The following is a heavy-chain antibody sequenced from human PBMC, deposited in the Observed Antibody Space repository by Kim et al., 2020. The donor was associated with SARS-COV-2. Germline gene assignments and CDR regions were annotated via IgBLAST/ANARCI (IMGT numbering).Heavy chain of an antibody. D-gene: IGHD1-1*01. CDR1: GYRFTGYY. CDR2: SNPSSGGT. J-gene: IGHJ3*01. CDR3: AREATAMGNSFDL. V-gene: IGHV1-2*06. Sequence: ASVKVSCKASGYRFTGYYIHWVRQAPGQGLEWMGRSNPSSGGTSYGQKFQGRVTLTRDTSINTAYMELSGLRSDDTAVFFCAREATAMGNSFDLSGQGPMVIVSS.